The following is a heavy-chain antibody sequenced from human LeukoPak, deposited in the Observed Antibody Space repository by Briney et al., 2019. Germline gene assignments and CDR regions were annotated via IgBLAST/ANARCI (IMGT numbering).Heavy chain of an antibody. CDR3: ARGCGGDCPTAEYFQH. Sequence: ASVNASCKASGYTFTGYYMHWVRQAPGQGLEWMGWINPNSGGTNYAQKFQGRVTMTRDTSISTAYMELSRLRSEDTAVYYCARGCGGDCPTAEYFQHWGQGTLVAVSS. J-gene: IGHJ1*01. D-gene: IGHD2-21*02. CDR1: GYTFTGYY. CDR2: INPNSGGT. V-gene: IGHV1-2*02.